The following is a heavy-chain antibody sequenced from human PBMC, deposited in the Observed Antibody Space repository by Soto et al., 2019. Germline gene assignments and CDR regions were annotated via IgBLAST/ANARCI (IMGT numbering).Heavy chain of an antibody. D-gene: IGHD3-22*01. V-gene: IGHV3-30*18. J-gene: IGHJ4*02. CDR1: GFTFSSYG. CDR3: AKDTYYHDSSGYYVFEY. CDR2: ISYDGSNK. Sequence: QVQLVESGGGVVQPGRSLRLSCAASGFTFSSYGMHWVRQAPGKGLEWVAVISYDGSNKYYADSVKGRFTISRDNSKNXAYLQMNSLRAEDTAVYYCAKDTYYHDSSGYYVFEYWGQGTLVTVSS.